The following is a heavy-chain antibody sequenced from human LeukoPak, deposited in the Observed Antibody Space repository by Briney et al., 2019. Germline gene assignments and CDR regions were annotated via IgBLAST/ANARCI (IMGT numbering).Heavy chain of an antibody. CDR3: AKESQPYGDAYFDY. CDR2: ISATGGST. Sequence: PGGSLRLSCAASGFTFSNAWMNWVRQAPGKGLEWVSDISATGGSTYYADSVKGRFTISRDNSKNTLYLQMDSLRAEDTAVYYCAKESQPYGDAYFDYWGQGTLVTVSS. D-gene: IGHD7-27*01. V-gene: IGHV3-23*01. J-gene: IGHJ4*02. CDR1: GFTFSNAW.